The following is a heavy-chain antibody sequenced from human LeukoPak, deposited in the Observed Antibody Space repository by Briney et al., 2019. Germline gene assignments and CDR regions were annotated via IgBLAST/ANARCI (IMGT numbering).Heavy chain of an antibody. D-gene: IGHD6-19*01. Sequence: PSETLSLTCTVSGGSISSYYWSWIRQPPGKGLEWIGYIYYSGSTNYNPSLKSRVTISVDTSKNQFSLKLSSVTAADTAVYYCARGDAGWYGTEDYWGQGTLVTGSS. J-gene: IGHJ4*02. V-gene: IGHV4-59*01. CDR1: GGSISSYY. CDR3: ARGDAGWYGTEDY. CDR2: IYYSGST.